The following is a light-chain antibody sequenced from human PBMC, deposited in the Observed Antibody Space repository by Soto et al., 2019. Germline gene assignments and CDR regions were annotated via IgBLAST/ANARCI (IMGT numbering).Light chain of an antibody. Sequence: QTVVTQEPSLTVSPGGTVTLTCGSSTGAVTGGHHPYWIQQKPGQAPKTPIYDASNKDSWTPARFSGSLLGGKAALTLSGAQPEDEADYYCSLYYSGNHVFGGGTKLTVL. V-gene: IGLV7-46*01. CDR1: TGAVTGGHH. J-gene: IGLJ2*01. CDR3: SLYYSGNHV. CDR2: DAS.